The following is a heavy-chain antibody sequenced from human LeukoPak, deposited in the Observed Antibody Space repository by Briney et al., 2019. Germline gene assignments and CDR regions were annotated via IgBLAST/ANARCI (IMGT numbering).Heavy chain of an antibody. CDR3: ARGSASRYDFLSFDP. D-gene: IGHD3/OR15-3a*01. CDR1: GHTFIGYY. CDR2: IHPNNHNT. J-gene: IGHJ5*02. V-gene: IGHV1-2*02. Sequence: GASVKVSCKASGHTFIGYYMHWVRQAPGQGPEWMGWIHPNNHNTNYAQKFKGRVTMTGDTSTRTAYVYLSDLTYDDTAVYYCARGSASRYDFLSFDPWDQGTLVTVSS.